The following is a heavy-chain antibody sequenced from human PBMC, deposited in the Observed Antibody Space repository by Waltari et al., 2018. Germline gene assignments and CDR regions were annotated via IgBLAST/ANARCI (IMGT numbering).Heavy chain of an antibody. CDR3: ARDRLVATIRSSPPNNWFDP. Sequence: QVQLQESGPGLVKPSETLSLTCAVSGYSISSGYYLAWIRQPPGKGREWIGSIYHSGSTYYNPSLKSRVTISVDTSKNQFSLKLSSVTAADTAVYYCARDRLVATIRSSPPNNWFDPWGQGTLVTVSS. CDR2: IYHSGST. J-gene: IGHJ5*02. V-gene: IGHV4-38-2*02. D-gene: IGHD5-12*01. CDR1: GYSISSGYY.